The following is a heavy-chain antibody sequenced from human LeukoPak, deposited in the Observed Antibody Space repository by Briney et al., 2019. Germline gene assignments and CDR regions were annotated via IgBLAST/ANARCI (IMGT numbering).Heavy chain of an antibody. V-gene: IGHV3-23*01. D-gene: IGHD3-16*01. J-gene: IGHJ1*01. CDR2: SSSIGGRT. CDR3: AKDDAWGRFYH. CDR1: GFTFSSHG. Sequence: GGSLRLSCAASGFTFSSHGMNWVRQAPGKGLEWVSGSSSIGGRTYYADSVKGRFTVTRDNSRSTLHLQMNSLRVEDTGVYYCAKDDAWGRFYHWGQGTLVTVSS.